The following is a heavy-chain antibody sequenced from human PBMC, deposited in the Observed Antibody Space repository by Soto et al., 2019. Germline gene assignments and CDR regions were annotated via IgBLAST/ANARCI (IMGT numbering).Heavy chain of an antibody. CDR3: EKDANWEDHY. V-gene: IGHV3-23*01. CDR1: GFTFSNYA. Sequence: EVQLLESGGGLVQPGGSLRLSCAASGFTFSNYAMTWVRQAPGKGLEWVSFISGSGGITYYADSVKGRFTISRDNSKNTLYLLMHSLRAEDTAIYYCEKDANWEDHYWGQGTLVTVSS. CDR2: ISGSGGIT. D-gene: IGHD1-1*01. J-gene: IGHJ4*02.